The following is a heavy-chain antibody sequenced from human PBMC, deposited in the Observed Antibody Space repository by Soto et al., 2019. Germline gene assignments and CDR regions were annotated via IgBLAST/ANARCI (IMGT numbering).Heavy chain of an antibody. CDR3: TREAERAATDDAFDV. J-gene: IGHJ3*01. V-gene: IGHV3-73*01. D-gene: IGHD6-13*01. Sequence: GGSLRLSCAASGFIFADSAMHWVRQASGKGLEWVGRIRGKAESYTTSYAASVKGRFTISRDDSENTAYLQMSNLKTEDTALYYCTREAERAATDDAFDVWGQGTMVTVSS. CDR1: GFIFADSA. CDR2: IRGKAESYTT.